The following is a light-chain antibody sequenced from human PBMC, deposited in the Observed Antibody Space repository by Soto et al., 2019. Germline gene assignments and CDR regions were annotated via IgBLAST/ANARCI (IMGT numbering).Light chain of an antibody. V-gene: IGKV3-20*01. J-gene: IGKJ4*01. CDR3: QHYGSSPPLT. Sequence: EFVLTQSPGTLSLYPGERATLSCRASQSVSSTFLAWYQQKPGQPPRLLIYGASTRGTGIPDRFSGSGSGTDFTLTISRLEPEDFAVYYCQHYGSSPPLTFGGGTKVEIK. CDR2: GAS. CDR1: QSVSSTF.